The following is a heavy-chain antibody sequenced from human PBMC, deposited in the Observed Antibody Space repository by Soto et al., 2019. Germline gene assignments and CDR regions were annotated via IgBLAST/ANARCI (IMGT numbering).Heavy chain of an antibody. V-gene: IGHV3-21*01. J-gene: IGHJ6*02. Sequence: EVQLVESGGGLVKPGGSLRLSCEASGFTLSSYSMNWVRQDPGKGLEWVPSISSSSSYIYYADSVKGRFTISRNNAKNSLYLQMNCLIAEDTAVYYCARETYYYDSSGLYYGMDVWGQVTTVTVSS. CDR1: GFTLSSYS. D-gene: IGHD3-22*01. CDR2: ISSSSSYI. CDR3: ARETYYYDSSGLYYGMDV.